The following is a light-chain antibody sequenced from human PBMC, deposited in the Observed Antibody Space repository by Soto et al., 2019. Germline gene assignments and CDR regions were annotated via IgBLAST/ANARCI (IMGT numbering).Light chain of an antibody. V-gene: IGLV2-23*02. J-gene: IGLJ3*02. CDR3: CSYAGSSTWV. Sequence: QSVLTQPASMSGSPGQSITISCTGTSSDVGSYNLVSWYQQHPDKAPKLIIYEVSKWPSGVSSRFSASKSGNTASLTISGLQSEDEADYYCCSYAGSSTWVFGGGTQLTVL. CDR1: SSDVGSYNL. CDR2: EVS.